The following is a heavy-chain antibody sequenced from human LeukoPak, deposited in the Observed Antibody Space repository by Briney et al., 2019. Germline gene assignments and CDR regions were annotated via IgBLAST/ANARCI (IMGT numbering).Heavy chain of an antibody. CDR1: DDSITMYY. Sequence: SETLSLTCTVSDDSITMYYWTWIRQPPGKGLEWIGYVDHTGSTKFNPSLNGRVSISRDTSNNFFSLRLRSVTAADTAVYFCARGRVSSSTWCSTYYYFFYMDFWGKGTTVTVSS. J-gene: IGHJ6*03. CDR3: ARGRVSSSTWCSTYYYFFYMDF. D-gene: IGHD2-15*01. V-gene: IGHV4-59*01. CDR2: VDHTGST.